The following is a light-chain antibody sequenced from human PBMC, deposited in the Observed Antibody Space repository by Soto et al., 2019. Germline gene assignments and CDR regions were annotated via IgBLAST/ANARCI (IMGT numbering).Light chain of an antibody. V-gene: IGLV2-14*01. CDR2: DVS. J-gene: IGLJ2*01. CDR1: SSDVGGYNY. Sequence: QSVLTQPASVSGSPGQSITISCTGTSSDVGGYNYVSWYQQHPGKAPKLMLYDVSNRPSGVSNRFSGSKSGNTASLTISGLQADDEADYYCSSYTSSSILGVFGGGTKLTVL. CDR3: SSYTSSSILGV.